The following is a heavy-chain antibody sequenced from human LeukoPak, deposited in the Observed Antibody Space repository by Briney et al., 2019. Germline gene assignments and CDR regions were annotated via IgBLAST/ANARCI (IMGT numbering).Heavy chain of an antibody. D-gene: IGHD2-15*01. J-gene: IGHJ4*02. V-gene: IGHV4-59*01. CDR3: ARAYCSGGSCYRAFDY. CDR1: GGAISSDY. CDR2: IYYSGST. Sequence: PSETLSLTCTVHGGAISSDYWSWIRQPPGKGLEWIGYIYYSGSTNYNPSLKSRVTISVDTSKNQFSLKLSSVTAADTAVYYCARAYCSGGSCYRAFDYWGQGTLVTVSS.